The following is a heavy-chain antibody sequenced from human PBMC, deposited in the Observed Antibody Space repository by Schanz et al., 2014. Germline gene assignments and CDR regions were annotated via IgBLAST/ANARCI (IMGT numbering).Heavy chain of an antibody. CDR1: GYTFTSYG. Sequence: QVQLVQSGAEVKKPGASVKVSCKASGYTFTSYGISWVRQAPGQGLEWMGWISADNGNTNYAQRLQDRVTVTTDTSPPPAYMELRSLRSTSTSVYYCARDLATTGNNWFDPWGQGTLVTVSS. V-gene: IGHV1-18*01. CDR3: ARDLATTGNNWFDP. CDR2: ISADNGNT. J-gene: IGHJ5*02. D-gene: IGHD1-1*01.